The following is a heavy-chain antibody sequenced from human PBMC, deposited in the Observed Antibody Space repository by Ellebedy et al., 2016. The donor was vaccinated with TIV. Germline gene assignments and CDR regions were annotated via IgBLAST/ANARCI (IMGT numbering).Heavy chain of an antibody. J-gene: IGHJ4*02. CDR1: GGSISSYY. CDR2: IYYSGST. CDR3: ARLTGEAPRVDY. Sequence: MPSETLSLTCTVSGGSISSYYWSWIRQPPGKGLEWIGYIYYSGSTNYNPSLKSRVTISVDTSKNQFSLKLGSVTAADTAVYYCARLTGEAPRVDYWGQGTLVTVSS. D-gene: IGHD1-14*01. V-gene: IGHV4-59*08.